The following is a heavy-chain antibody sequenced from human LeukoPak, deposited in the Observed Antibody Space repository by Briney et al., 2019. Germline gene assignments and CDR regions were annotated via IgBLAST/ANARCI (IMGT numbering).Heavy chain of an antibody. CDR1: GYTFTSYD. CDR3: VKVVRGATNYYYYYMDV. D-gene: IGHD3-10*01. Sequence: ASVKVSCKASGYTFTSYDINWVRQATGQGLEWMGWMNPNSGNTGYAQKFQGRVTMTRNTSISTAYMELSSLRSEDTAVYYCVKVVRGATNYYYYYMDVWGKGTTVTVSS. V-gene: IGHV1-8*01. CDR2: MNPNSGNT. J-gene: IGHJ6*03.